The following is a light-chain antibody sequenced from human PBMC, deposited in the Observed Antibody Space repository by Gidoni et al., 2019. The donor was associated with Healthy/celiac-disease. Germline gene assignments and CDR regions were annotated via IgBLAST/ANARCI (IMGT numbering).Light chain of an antibody. CDR2: EVS. J-gene: IGLJ2*01. Sequence: QSALTQPPSASGSPVQSVTISCTGTSSDVGGYNYVSWYQQHPGKAPKLMIYEVSKRPSGVPDRFSGSKSGNTASLTDSGLQAEDEADYYCSSYAGSNNLGVVFGGGTKLTVL. V-gene: IGLV2-8*01. CDR1: SSDVGGYNY. CDR3: SSYAGSNNLGVV.